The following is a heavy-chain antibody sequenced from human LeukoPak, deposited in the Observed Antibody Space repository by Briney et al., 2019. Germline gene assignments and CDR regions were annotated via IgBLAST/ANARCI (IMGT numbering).Heavy chain of an antibody. J-gene: IGHJ6*02. CDR1: GGTFSSYA. CDR2: IIPILGIA. D-gene: IGHD2-15*01. CDR3: ARDLYCSGGSCLTPYYYYGMDV. Sequence: ASVKVSCKASGGTFSSYAISWVRQAPGQGLEWMGRIIPILGIANYAQKFQGRVTITADKSTSTAYMELSSLRSEDTAVYYCARDLYCSGGSCLTPYYYYGMDVWGQGTTVTVSS. V-gene: IGHV1-69*04.